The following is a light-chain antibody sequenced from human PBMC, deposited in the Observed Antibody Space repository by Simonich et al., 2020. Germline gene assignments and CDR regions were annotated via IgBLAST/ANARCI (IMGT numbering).Light chain of an antibody. CDR3: QQYYSTPLT. CDR2: WAA. J-gene: IGKJ4*01. Sequence: DIVMTQSPDSLAVSLGERATIKCKSSHIFLYSSNNKNYLAWYHQKPGHPPKLLIYWAATREAGVPDRFSGSGSGTDFTLTISSLQAEDVAVYYCQQYYSTPLTFGGVTKVEIK. CDR1: HIFLYSSNNKNY. V-gene: IGKV4-1*01.